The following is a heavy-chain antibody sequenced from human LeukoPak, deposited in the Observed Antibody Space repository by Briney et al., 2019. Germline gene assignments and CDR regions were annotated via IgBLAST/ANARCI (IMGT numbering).Heavy chain of an antibody. J-gene: IGHJ4*02. D-gene: IGHD3-3*01. CDR3: QSRYLEWLLEY. CDR2: IYPSGSA. CDR1: GGSINSNNYY. Sequence: SETLSLTCTVSGGSINSNNYYWGWIRQPPGKGLEWIGSIYPSGSAYYNPSLKSRVTISVDTSKNQFSLRLSSVTAADTAVYYCQSRYLEWLLEYWGQGTLVTVSS. V-gene: IGHV4-39*01.